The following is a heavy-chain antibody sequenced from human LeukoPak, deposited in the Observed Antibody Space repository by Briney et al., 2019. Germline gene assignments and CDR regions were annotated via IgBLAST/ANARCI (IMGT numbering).Heavy chain of an antibody. CDR3: AKDGSSWYLKYYFDY. Sequence: GGSLRLSCAASGFTFSSYAMSWVRQAPGKGLEWVAVISYDGSNKYYADSVKGRFTISRDNSKNTLYLQMNSLRAEDTAVCYCAKDGSSWYLKYYFDYWGQGTLVTVSS. J-gene: IGHJ4*02. CDR2: ISYDGSNK. D-gene: IGHD6-13*01. V-gene: IGHV3-30*18. CDR1: GFTFSSYA.